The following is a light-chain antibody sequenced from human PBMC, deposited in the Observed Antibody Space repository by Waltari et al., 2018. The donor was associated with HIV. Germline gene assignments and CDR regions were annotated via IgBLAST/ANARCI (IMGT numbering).Light chain of an antibody. Sequence: DIVMTQSPNSLAVSLGERATIHCRSSRTILFSSDNRDCLAWYQQKPGQSPKVLIYWASTRASGVPARFSGSGSGTNFSLTISALQTEDVALYYCQQYYTLGPTFGGGTKVEIK. CDR2: WAS. J-gene: IGKJ4*01. V-gene: IGKV4-1*01. CDR3: QQYYTLGPT. CDR1: RTILFSSDNRDC.